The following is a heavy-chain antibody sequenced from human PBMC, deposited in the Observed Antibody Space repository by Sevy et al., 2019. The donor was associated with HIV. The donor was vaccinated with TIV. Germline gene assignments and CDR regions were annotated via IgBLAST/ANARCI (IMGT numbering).Heavy chain of an antibody. CDR1: GFTFSSYW. Sequence: GGSLRLSCAASGFTFSSYWMSWVRQAPGKGLEWVANIKQDGSEKYYVDSVKGRFTISRDNAKNSLYLQMNSLRAEDTAVYYCCTYYYGSGSYYNLDYWGQGTLVTVSS. D-gene: IGHD3-10*01. CDR3: CTYYYGSGSYYNLDY. J-gene: IGHJ4*02. CDR2: IKQDGSEK. V-gene: IGHV3-7*03.